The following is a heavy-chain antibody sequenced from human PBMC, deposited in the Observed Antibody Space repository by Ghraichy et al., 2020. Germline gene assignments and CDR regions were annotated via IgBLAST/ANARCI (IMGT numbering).Heavy chain of an antibody. CDR1: GFTFRTYA. V-gene: IGHV3-23*01. D-gene: IGHD3/OR15-3a*01. CDR3: AKFARDWPNEYLQH. CDR2: ITDNGGTT. Sequence: GESLKLSCAASGFTFRTYAMSWVRQAPGKGLEWVSAITDNGGTTYDAESVKGRFTISRDNSKNTLFLQMNSLRGEDTAVYYCAKFARDWPNEYLQHWGQGALVTFAS. J-gene: IGHJ1*01.